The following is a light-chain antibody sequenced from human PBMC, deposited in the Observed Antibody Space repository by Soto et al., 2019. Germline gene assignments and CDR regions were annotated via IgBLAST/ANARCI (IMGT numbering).Light chain of an antibody. J-gene: IGKJ1*01. CDR1: QTIRNY. CDR3: QQSDTTPWT. V-gene: IGKV1-39*01. Sequence: DLQMTQSPSSLSAFVGDRITITCRPSQTIRNYVNWYQQRPGKAPKFLIYGASTLQSGVPSRFSGRRSETDFTLTIDSVQPEDFAIYVCQQSDTTPWTFGQGTKVEF. CDR2: GAS.